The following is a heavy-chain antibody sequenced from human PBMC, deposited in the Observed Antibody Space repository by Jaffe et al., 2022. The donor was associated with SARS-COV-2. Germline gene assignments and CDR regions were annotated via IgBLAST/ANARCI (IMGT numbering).Heavy chain of an antibody. Sequence: EVQLVESGGGLVQPGGSLRLSCAASGFTFSSYSMNWVRQAPGKGLEWVSYISSSSSTIYYADSVKGRFTISRDNAKNSLYLQMNSLRDEDTAVYYCAREREYSSGWYRDYYYYGMDVWGQGTTVTVSS. D-gene: IGHD6-19*01. J-gene: IGHJ6*02. V-gene: IGHV3-48*02. CDR2: ISSSSSTI. CDR1: GFTFSSYS. CDR3: AREREYSSGWYRDYYYYGMDV.